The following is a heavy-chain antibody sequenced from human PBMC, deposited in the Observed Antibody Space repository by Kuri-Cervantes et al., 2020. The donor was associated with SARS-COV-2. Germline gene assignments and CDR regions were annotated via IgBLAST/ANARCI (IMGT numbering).Heavy chain of an antibody. V-gene: IGHV3-23*01. Sequence: GESLKISCAASGFTFSSYAMSWVRQAPGKGLEWVSAISGSGGSKYYADSVKGRFTISRDNSKNTLYLQMNSLRAEDTAVYYCARPQGYCSGGSCPDAFDIWGQGTVVTVSS. CDR3: ARPQGYCSGGSCPDAFDI. CDR2: ISGSGGSK. CDR1: GFTFSSYA. J-gene: IGHJ3*02. D-gene: IGHD2-15*01.